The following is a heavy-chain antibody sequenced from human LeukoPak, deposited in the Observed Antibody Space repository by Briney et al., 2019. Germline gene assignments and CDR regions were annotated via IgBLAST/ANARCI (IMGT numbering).Heavy chain of an antibody. J-gene: IGHJ4*02. D-gene: IGHD6-13*01. CDR2: IRQDGDTK. Sequence: PGGSLRLSCAASGFTFSSYWMSWVRQAPGKGLEWVANIRQDGDTKYYVDSVKGRFTISRDNAMNSLYLQMNNLRAEDTAIYYCARSLPYGTTWYGRSDFWGQGTLVTVSS. CDR3: ARSLPYGTTWYGRSDF. V-gene: IGHV3-7*03. CDR1: GFTFSSYW.